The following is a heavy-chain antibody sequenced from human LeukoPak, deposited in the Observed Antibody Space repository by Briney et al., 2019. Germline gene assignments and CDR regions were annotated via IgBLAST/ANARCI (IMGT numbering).Heavy chain of an antibody. CDR3: ARDQSFVSSSQRYFDY. CDR2: IYYSGST. D-gene: IGHD6-13*01. J-gene: IGHJ4*02. CDR1: GGSISSYY. Sequence: SETLSLTCTVSGGSISSYYWSWIRQPPGKGLEWIGYIYYSGSTNYNPSLKSRVTISVDTSKNQFSLKLSSVTAADTAVYYCARDQSFVSSSQRYFDYWGQGTLVTVSS. V-gene: IGHV4-59*01.